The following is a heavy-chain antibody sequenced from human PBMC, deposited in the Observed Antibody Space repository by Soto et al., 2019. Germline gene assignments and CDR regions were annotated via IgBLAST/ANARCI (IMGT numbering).Heavy chain of an antibody. CDR1: GFTFSSYS. D-gene: IGHD2-8*01. Sequence: GGSLRLSCAASGFTFSSYSMNWVRQAPGKGLEWVSSISSSSSYIYYADSVKDRFTISRDNAKNSLYLQMNSLRAEDTAVYYCARGYCTNGVCYTFDYWGQGTLVTVSS. J-gene: IGHJ4*02. CDR2: ISSSSSYI. CDR3: ARGYCTNGVCYTFDY. V-gene: IGHV3-21*01.